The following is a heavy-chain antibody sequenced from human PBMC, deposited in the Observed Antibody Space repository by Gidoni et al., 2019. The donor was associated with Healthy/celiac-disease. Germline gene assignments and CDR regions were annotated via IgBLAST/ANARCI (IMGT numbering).Heavy chain of an antibody. CDR2: VYYSGST. CDR3: ARGTAAYDFDY. V-gene: IGHV4-59*11. Sequence: QVQLQESGPALVNSSETLSLTCPVSGGSIISHYWSWIRQPPGKGLEWIGCVYYSGSTNYNPSLKSRVTISVDTSNKQFSLKLSSVTAADTAVYYCARGTAAYDFDYWGQGTLVTVSS. CDR1: GGSIISHY. D-gene: IGHD2-15*01. J-gene: IGHJ4*02.